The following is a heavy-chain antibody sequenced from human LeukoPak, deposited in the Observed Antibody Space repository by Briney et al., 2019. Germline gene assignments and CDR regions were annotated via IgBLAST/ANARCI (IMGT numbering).Heavy chain of an antibody. CDR1: GFSFSSYA. CDR2: ISYDGSNK. Sequence: PGGSLRLSCATSGFSFSSYAMHWVRQAPGKGLEWVAVISYDGSNKYYADSVKGRFTISRDNSKNTLYLQMNSLRAEDTAVYYCARDSIGDYGFDYWGQGTLVTVSS. V-gene: IGHV3-30*04. J-gene: IGHJ4*02. CDR3: ARDSIGDYGFDY. D-gene: IGHD4-17*01.